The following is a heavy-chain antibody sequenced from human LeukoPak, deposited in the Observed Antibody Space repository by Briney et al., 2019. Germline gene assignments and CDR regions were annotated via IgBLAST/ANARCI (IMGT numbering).Heavy chain of an antibody. Sequence: GGSLGLSCAAPGLPSSNYAIHWARQAPGKGLEWVAVIPYDGSNKYYADSVKGRFTISRDNSKNTLYLQMNSLRAEDTAVYYCARDPNENWDLDYWGQGTLVTASS. J-gene: IGHJ4*02. CDR3: ARDPNENWDLDY. CDR2: IPYDGSNK. D-gene: IGHD7-27*01. V-gene: IGHV3-30-3*01. CDR1: GLPSSNYA.